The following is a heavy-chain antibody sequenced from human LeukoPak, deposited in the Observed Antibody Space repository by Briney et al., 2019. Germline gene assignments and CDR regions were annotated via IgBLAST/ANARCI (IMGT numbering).Heavy chain of an antibody. J-gene: IGHJ4*02. CDR2: IYYSGST. CDR1: GGSISSGGYY. Sequence: NSSQTLSLTCTVSGGSISSGGYYWSWIRQHPGKGLEWIGYIYYSGSTYYNPSLKSRVTISVGTSKNQFSLKLSSVTAADTAVYYCARELVDIVATPNRSYFDYWGQGTLVTVSS. V-gene: IGHV4-31*03. CDR3: ARELVDIVATPNRSYFDY. D-gene: IGHD5-12*01.